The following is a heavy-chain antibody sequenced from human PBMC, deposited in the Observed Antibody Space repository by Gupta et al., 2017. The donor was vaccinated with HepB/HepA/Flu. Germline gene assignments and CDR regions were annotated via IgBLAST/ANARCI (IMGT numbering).Heavy chain of an antibody. D-gene: IGHD2-21*02. CDR3: AREISDPYYFDS. CDR2: IHYSGST. V-gene: IGHV4-31*03. J-gene: IGHJ4*02. Sequence: QVQLRESGPGLVKPSQTLSLTCTVSGGTISDGGSFWSWIRQHPGKGLEWIAYIHYSGSTYYNPSLKSRMTISIDTSKNLFSLNLRSATDADSAIYYCAREISDPYYFDSWGQGTLVSVSS. CDR1: GGTISDGGSF.